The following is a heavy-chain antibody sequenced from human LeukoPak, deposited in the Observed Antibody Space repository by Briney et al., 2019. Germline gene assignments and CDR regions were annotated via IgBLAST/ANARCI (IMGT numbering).Heavy chain of an antibody. J-gene: IGHJ4*02. Sequence: PGGSLRLSCAASGFTFSTYGLHWVRQAPGKGLAWVAFIRNDESNKYYADSVKGRFTISRDNSRNTLSLQMNSLRVEDTAVYYCAKVEVSATLDYWGQGTLVTVSS. D-gene: IGHD5/OR15-5a*01. CDR1: GFTFSTYG. V-gene: IGHV3-30*02. CDR3: AKVEVSATLDY. CDR2: IRNDESNK.